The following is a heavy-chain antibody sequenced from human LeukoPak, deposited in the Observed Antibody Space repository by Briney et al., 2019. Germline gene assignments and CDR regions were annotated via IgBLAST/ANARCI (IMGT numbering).Heavy chain of an antibody. CDR2: IKHSGST. D-gene: IGHD1-26*01. CDR3: ARLIVGATPDY. V-gene: IGHV4-34*01. Sequence: SETLSLTRAVYGGSFSAYYWSWIRQPPGKGLEWIGEIKHSGSTNYNPSRKSRVPTSVDTSKNQLSLKLSSVTAADTAVYYCARLIVGATPDYWGQGTLVTVSS. CDR1: GGSFSAYY. J-gene: IGHJ4*02.